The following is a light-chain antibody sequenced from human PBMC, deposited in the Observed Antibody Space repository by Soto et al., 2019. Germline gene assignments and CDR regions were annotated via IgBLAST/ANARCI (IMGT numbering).Light chain of an antibody. J-gene: IGLJ3*02. Sequence: QSALAQPRSVSGSPGQSVTISCAGTSSDVGNYNYVSWYQQHPDKAPKLMIYDVTKRPSGVPDRFSASKSGNTASLTISGLQAEDEADYYCCSYAGSYTWVFGGGTKLTVL. V-gene: IGLV2-11*01. CDR2: DVT. CDR3: CSYAGSYTWV. CDR1: SSDVGNYNY.